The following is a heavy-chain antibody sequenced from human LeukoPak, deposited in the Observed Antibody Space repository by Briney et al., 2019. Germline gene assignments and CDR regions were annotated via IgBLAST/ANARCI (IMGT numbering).Heavy chain of an antibody. V-gene: IGHV3-7*03. D-gene: IGHD6-13*01. J-gene: IGHJ4*02. CDR3: ARGRGDSSSWYFDY. CDR2: IKQDGSEK. CDR1: GFTFSSYW. Sequence: GGSLRLSCAASGFTFSSYWMSWVRQAPGKGLEWVANIKQDGSEKYYVDSVKGRFTISRDNAKNSLYLQMNSLRAEDTAVYYCARGRGDSSSWYFDYWGQGTLVTVSS.